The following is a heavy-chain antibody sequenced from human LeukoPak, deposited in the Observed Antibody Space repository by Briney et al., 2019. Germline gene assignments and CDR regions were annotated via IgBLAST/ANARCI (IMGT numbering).Heavy chain of an antibody. Sequence: PGRSLRPSCAASGFIFSNYGFHWVRQAPGKGLEWVSAISGSGGSTYYADSVKGRFTISRDNSKNTLSLQMNSLRAEDTAVYYCAQVPYRYYGSGSYQFDYWGQGTLVTVSS. D-gene: IGHD3-10*01. CDR2: ISGSGGST. CDR1: GFIFSNYG. CDR3: AQVPYRYYGSGSYQFDY. V-gene: IGHV3-23*01. J-gene: IGHJ4*02.